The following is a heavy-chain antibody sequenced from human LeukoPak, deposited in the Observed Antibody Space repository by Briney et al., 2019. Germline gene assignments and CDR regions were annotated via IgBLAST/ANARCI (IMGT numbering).Heavy chain of an antibody. Sequence: ASVKVSCKASGYTFTSYGISWVRQAPGQGLEWMGWISAYNGNTNYAQKLQGRVTMTTDTSTSTAYMELRSLRSDDTAVYYCARDQGSGSYKPRAFDYWGQGTLVTVSS. V-gene: IGHV1-18*01. J-gene: IGHJ4*02. CDR2: ISAYNGNT. CDR1: GYTFTSYG. CDR3: ARDQGSGSYKPRAFDY. D-gene: IGHD1-26*01.